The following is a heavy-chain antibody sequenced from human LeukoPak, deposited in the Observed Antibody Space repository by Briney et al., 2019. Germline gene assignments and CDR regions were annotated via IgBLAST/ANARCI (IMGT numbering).Heavy chain of an antibody. V-gene: IGHV3-11*01. CDR3: AIYPTHIRYIVATM. D-gene: IGHD5-12*01. CDR2: ISSSGSTI. J-gene: IGHJ4*02. Sequence: GGSMRLSCAASGFTFSDYYMSWIRLAPGKGLEWVSYISSSGSTIYYADSVKGRFTISRDNAKNSLYLQMNSLRAEDTAVYYCAIYPTHIRYIVATMWGQGTLVTVS. CDR1: GFTFSDYY.